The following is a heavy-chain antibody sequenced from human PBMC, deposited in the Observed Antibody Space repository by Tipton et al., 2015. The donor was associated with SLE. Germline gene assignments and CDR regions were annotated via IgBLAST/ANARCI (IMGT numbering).Heavy chain of an antibody. V-gene: IGHV4-59*12. CDR2: IYYSGST. J-gene: IGHJ5*02. Sequence: LRLSCTVSGGSISSYYWSWIRQPPGKGLEWIGYIYYSGSTNYNPSLKSRVTISVDTSKNQFSLKLSSVTAADTAVFYCARDVVAARTWFDPWGQGTLVTVSS. CDR3: ARDVVAARTWFDP. CDR1: GGSISSYY. D-gene: IGHD6-6*01.